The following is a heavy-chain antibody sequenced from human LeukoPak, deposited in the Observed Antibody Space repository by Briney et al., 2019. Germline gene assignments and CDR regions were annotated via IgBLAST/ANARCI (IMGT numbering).Heavy chain of an antibody. Sequence: SETLSLTCTVSGYSISSGYYWGWVRQPPGKGLEWVGSIYHSGSTYYNPSLKSRVTISVDTSKNQFSLKLSSVTAADTAVYYCARDLGAEAGETLDYWGQGTLVTVSS. J-gene: IGHJ4*02. D-gene: IGHD1-26*01. CDR1: GYSISSGYY. V-gene: IGHV4-38-2*02. CDR2: IYHSGST. CDR3: ARDLGAEAGETLDY.